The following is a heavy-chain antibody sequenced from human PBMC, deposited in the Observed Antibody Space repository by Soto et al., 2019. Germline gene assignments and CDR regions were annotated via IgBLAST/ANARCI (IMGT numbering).Heavy chain of an antibody. D-gene: IGHD6-19*01. V-gene: IGHV3-30-3*01. Sequence: GGSLTLSCAASGFTFSSYAMHWVRQAPGKGLEWVAVISYDGSNKYYADPVKGRFTISRDNSKNTLYLQMSSLKASDTAMYYCARHEPESNSWWQFDFWGQGTLVTVSS. CDR1: GFTFSSYA. CDR3: ARHEPESNSWWQFDF. CDR2: ISYDGSNK. J-gene: IGHJ4*02.